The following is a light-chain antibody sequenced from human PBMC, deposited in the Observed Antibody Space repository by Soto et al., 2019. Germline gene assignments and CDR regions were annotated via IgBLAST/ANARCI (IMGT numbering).Light chain of an antibody. CDR3: QQYYSYPEA. V-gene: IGKV1-8*01. CDR1: QSISSY. CDR2: NAS. J-gene: IGKJ1*01. Sequence: IRMTQSPSTLSASTGDRVTITCRASQSISSYLAWYQQKPGKAPKLLIYNASTLKSGVPSRFSGSGSGTDFTLTISCLQSEDFATYYCQQYYSYPEAFGQGTKVEIK.